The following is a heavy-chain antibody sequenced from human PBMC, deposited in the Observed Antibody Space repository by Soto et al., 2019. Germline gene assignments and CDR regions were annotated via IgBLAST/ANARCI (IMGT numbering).Heavy chain of an antibody. V-gene: IGHV3-9*01. J-gene: IGHJ4*02. CDR1: GFTFDDYA. D-gene: IGHD2-15*01. CDR2: ISWNSNII. CDR3: AKGGPDGFCSGGRCYFDY. Sequence: VQLVESGGGLVQPGRSLRLSCAASGFTFDDYAMHWVRRGPGKGLEWVSSISWNSNIIGYADSVKGRFTISRDNAKNSMYLQMNSLRPEDTALYYCAKGGPDGFCSGGRCYFDYWGQGTLVTVSS.